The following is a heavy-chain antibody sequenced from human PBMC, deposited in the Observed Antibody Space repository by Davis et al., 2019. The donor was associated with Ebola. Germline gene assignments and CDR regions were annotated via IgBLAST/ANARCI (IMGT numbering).Heavy chain of an antibody. CDR1: GFTFSSYG. CDR2: IRYDGSNK. V-gene: IGHV3-30*02. Sequence: PGGSLRLSCAASGFTFSSYGMHWVRQAPGKGLEWVAFIRYDGSNKYYADSVKGRFTISRDNSKNTLYLQMNSLRAEDTAVYYCAKVEIQLWLPDYWGQGTLVTVSS. J-gene: IGHJ4*02. CDR3: AKVEIQLWLPDY. D-gene: IGHD5-18*01.